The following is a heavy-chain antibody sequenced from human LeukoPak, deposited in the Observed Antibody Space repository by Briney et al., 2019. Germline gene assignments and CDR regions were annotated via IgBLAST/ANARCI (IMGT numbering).Heavy chain of an antibody. CDR1: GFTFSSYW. Sequence: GGSLRLSGAASGFTFSSYWMHWVRQAPGKGLVWVSRIKSDGSSISYADSVKGRFTISRDNAKNTLYLQMNSLRAEDTAVYYCASTACTTSCYTGEGFDYWGQGTLVTVSS. J-gene: IGHJ4*02. V-gene: IGHV3-74*01. CDR2: IKSDGSSI. CDR3: ASTACTTSCYTGEGFDY. D-gene: IGHD2-2*02.